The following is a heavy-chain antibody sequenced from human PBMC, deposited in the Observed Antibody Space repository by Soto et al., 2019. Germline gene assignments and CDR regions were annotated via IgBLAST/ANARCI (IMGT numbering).Heavy chain of an antibody. V-gene: IGHV4-59*08. CDR1: GDSISSYY. D-gene: IGHD1-26*01. CDR3: ARRYGGNRDY. CDR2: IYYSGST. Sequence: SDTLSLTCTSSGDSISSYYWSWIRQPPGKGLEWIGYIYYSGSTNYNPSLKSRVTISVDTSKNQFSLKLSSVTAADTAVYYCARRYGGNRDYWGQGTLVTVS. J-gene: IGHJ4*02.